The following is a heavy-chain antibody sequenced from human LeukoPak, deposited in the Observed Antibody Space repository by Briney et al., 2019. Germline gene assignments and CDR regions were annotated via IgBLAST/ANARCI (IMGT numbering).Heavy chain of an antibody. V-gene: IGHV1-18*01. CDR3: ARVRCSGGSCYYFDY. D-gene: IGHD2-15*01. CDR1: GYTFSSYG. J-gene: IGHJ4*02. Sequence: VASVNVSCKASGYTFSSYGVSWVRQAPGQGLEWMGWISGYNGNINYSQKLQGRVTMTTDTSTSTAYMELRSLISDDTAVYYCARVRCSGGSCYYFDYWGQGTQVAVSS. CDR2: ISGYNGNI.